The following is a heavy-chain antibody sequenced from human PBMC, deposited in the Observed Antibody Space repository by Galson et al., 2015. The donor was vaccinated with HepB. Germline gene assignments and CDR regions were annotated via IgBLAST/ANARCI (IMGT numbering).Heavy chain of an antibody. CDR3: VKGCTSTSCYSPHFDY. Sequence: APGKGLEHVSAISSNGGSTYYADSVRGRFTISRDNSKNTLYLQMSSLRPEGTAVYYCVKGCTSTSCYSPHFDYWGQGTLVTVSS. V-gene: IGHV3-64D*06. J-gene: IGHJ4*02. D-gene: IGHD2-2*01. CDR2: ISSNGGST.